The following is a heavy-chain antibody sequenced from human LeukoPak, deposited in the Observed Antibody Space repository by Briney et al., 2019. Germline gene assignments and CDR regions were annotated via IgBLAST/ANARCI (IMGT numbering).Heavy chain of an antibody. Sequence: GASVTVSFTASGYTFTVYIMHWVRQAPGQGLEWMGWINPNSGGTEYAQKFQGRVSITRDTSISTAYMELSRLRSDDTAVYYCARGAARGPKRVVDYWGQGTLVTVSS. D-gene: IGHD6-25*01. V-gene: IGHV1-2*02. CDR1: GYTFTVYI. CDR3: ARGAARGPKRVVDY. J-gene: IGHJ4*02. CDR2: INPNSGGT.